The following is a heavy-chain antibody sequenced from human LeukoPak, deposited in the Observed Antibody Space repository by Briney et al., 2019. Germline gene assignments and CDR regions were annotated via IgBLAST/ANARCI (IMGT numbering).Heavy chain of an antibody. V-gene: IGHV3-30*18. J-gene: IGHJ4*02. Sequence: PGGSLRLSCAASGFTFSSYGMHWVRQAPGKGLEWVAVIPYDGSNKYYADSVKGRFTISRDNSKNTLYLQMNSLRAEDTAVYYCAKDLYGDYGYWGQGTLVTVSS. D-gene: IGHD4-17*01. CDR1: GFTFSSYG. CDR3: AKDLYGDYGY. CDR2: IPYDGSNK.